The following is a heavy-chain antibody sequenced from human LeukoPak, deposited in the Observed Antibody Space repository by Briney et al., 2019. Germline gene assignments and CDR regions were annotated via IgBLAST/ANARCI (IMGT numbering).Heavy chain of an antibody. D-gene: IGHD6-13*01. CDR2: IIPIFGTA. Sequence: ASVKVSCKASGGTFSSYAIIWVRQAPGQGLEWMGGIIPIFGTANYAQKFQGRVTITADESTSTAYMELSSLRSEDTAVYYCARGLLAAGPSPSWFDPWGQGTLVTVSS. CDR1: GGTFSSYA. J-gene: IGHJ5*02. CDR3: ARGLLAAGPSPSWFDP. V-gene: IGHV1-69*13.